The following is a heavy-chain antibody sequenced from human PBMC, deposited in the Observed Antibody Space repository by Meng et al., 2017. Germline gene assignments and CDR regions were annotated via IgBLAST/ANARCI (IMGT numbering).Heavy chain of an antibody. CDR3: TRQGCSGGSCYSKDDAFDI. CDR2: IRSKANSDAT. D-gene: IGHD2-15*01. J-gene: IGHJ3*02. CDR1: GFTFSGSA. V-gene: IGHV3-73*01. Sequence: GESLKISCAASGFTFSGSAMHGVRQAAGKGLEWVGRIRSKANSDATAYAASVKGRFTISRDDSKNTAYLQMNSLKTEDTAVYYCTRQGCSGGSCYSKDDAFDIWGQGTMVTVSS.